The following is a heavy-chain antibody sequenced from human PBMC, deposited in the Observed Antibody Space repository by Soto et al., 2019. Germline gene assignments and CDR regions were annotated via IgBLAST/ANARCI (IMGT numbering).Heavy chain of an antibody. V-gene: IGHV3-23*01. J-gene: IGHJ4*02. CDR3: AKANKPDQVRVYFDY. CDR2: ISGSGVTT. CDR1: GFTFSSSA. Sequence: EVQVLESGGGLVQLGGSLRLSCAASGFTFSSSAMAWVRQAPGKGLEWVAGISGSGVTTHYADSVKGRFTISRDNSKGTLYLQMNTLRAEDSAIYYCAKANKPDQVRVYFDYWGQGALVSVSS.